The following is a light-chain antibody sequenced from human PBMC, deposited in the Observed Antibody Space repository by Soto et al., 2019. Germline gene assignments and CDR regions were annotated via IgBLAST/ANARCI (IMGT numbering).Light chain of an antibody. Sequence: QSALAQPASVSGSPGQSLTISCTGTSSDVGNYNLVSWYQKHPGKAPKVMIYEVSKRPSGVSNRLSGSKSGNTASLTISGLQTEDEADYYCCSYAGSYTFVFGTGTKVTVL. CDR2: EVS. CDR3: CSYAGSYTFV. CDR1: SSDVGNYNL. J-gene: IGLJ1*01. V-gene: IGLV2-23*02.